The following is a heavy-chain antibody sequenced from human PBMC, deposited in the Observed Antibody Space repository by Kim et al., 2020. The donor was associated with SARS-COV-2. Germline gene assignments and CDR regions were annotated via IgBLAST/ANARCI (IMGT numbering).Heavy chain of an antibody. D-gene: IGHD2-21*01. Sequence: YVDSVNGRITMSSDDSGNTLYLQMSSLGVEDTAFYYCAREMGAYGASYFDYWGQGTLVTVSS. CDR3: AREMGAYGASYFDY. V-gene: IGHV3-23*05. J-gene: IGHJ4*02.